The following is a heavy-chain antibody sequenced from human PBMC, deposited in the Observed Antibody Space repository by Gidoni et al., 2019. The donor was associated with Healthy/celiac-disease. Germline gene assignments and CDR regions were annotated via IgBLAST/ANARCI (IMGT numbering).Heavy chain of an antibody. D-gene: IGHD6-13*01. J-gene: IGHJ4*02. CDR3: AKDRIAAGRGVDY. CDR2: ISWNSGSL. CDR1: GFTFDDYA. Sequence: EVQLVESGGGLVQPGRSLRLSCAASGFTFDDYAMHWVRQAPGKGLEWVSGISWNSGSLGYADSVKGRFTISRDNAKNSLYLQMNSLRAEDTALYYCAKDRIAAGRGVDYWGQGTLVTVSS. V-gene: IGHV3-9*01.